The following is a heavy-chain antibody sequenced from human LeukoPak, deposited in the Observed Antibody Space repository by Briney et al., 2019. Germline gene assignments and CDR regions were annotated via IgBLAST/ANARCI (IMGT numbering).Heavy chain of an antibody. D-gene: IGHD5-12*01. V-gene: IGHV3-23*01. CDR3: AKAGGHDWNYWYLDL. CDR1: GFTFTTYA. Sequence: GGSLRLSCAASGFTFTTYAMSWVRQAPGKGLEWVSSIGARATTTYYTGSVKGRFTSSRDNSQNTLYLQMNSLRVEDTAVYYCAKAGGHDWNYWYLDLWGRGTLVTVSS. CDR2: IGARATTT. J-gene: IGHJ2*01.